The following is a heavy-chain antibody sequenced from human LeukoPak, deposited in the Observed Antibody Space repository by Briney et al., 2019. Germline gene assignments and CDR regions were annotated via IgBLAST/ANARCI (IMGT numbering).Heavy chain of an antibody. D-gene: IGHD6-13*01. J-gene: IGHJ3*02. Sequence: GGSLRLSCAASGFTFSSYAMHWVRQAPGKGLEWVAVISYDGSNKYYADSVKGRFTISRDNSKNTLYLQMNSLRAEDTAVYYCARGRAAGVAFDIWGQGTMVTVS. CDR1: GFTFSSYA. CDR2: ISYDGSNK. V-gene: IGHV3-30*14. CDR3: ARGRAAGVAFDI.